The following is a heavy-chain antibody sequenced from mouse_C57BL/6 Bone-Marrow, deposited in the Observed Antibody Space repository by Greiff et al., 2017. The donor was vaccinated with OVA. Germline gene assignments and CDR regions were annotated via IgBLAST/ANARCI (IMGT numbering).Heavy chain of an antibody. V-gene: IGHV1-61*01. D-gene: IGHD1-1*01. CDR3: ARGDYYGAY. J-gene: IGHJ3*01. CDR2: IYPSDSET. CDR1: GYTFTSYW. Sequence: QVQLQQPGAELVRPGSSVKLSCKASGYTFTSYWMDWVKQRPGQGLEWIGNIYPSDSETHYNQKFKDKATLTVDKSSSTAYMQLSSLTSEDSAVYYCARGDYYGAYWGQGTLVTVSA.